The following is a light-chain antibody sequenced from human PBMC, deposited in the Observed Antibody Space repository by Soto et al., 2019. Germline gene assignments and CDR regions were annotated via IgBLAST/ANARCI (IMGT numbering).Light chain of an antibody. CDR2: DVS. CDR1: SSEVGGYKY. V-gene: IGLV2-14*03. Sequence: SVLTQPASGSGAPGQSITISCTGTSSEVGGYKYFSWYQHHPGKSPKLMIYDVSNRPSGVSNRFSGSKSGKTASLTISKXXPEDWADYYCSSYTTSNTRQIVFGTGTKVTVL. J-gene: IGLJ1*01. CDR3: SSYTTSNTRQIV.